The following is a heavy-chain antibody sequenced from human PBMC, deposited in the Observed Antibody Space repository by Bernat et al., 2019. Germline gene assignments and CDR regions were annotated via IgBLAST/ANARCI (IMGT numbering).Heavy chain of an antibody. CDR2: IIPMFGNA. D-gene: IGHD2-2*01. CDR1: GGTFSSYA. Sequence: QVQLVQSGAEVKKPGSSVKVSCKASGGTFSSYAIGWVRQAPGKGPEWMGGIIPMFGNANYVQKFQGRVTITADESTSTAYMAVSSLRSEDTAVYYCARGSSDCSSSSCPYDYWGQGTLVTVSS. J-gene: IGHJ4*02. CDR3: ARGSSDCSSSSCPYDY. V-gene: IGHV1-69*01.